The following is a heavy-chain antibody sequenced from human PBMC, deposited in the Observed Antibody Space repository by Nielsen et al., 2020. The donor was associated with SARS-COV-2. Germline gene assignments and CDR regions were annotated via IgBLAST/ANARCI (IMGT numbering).Heavy chain of an antibody. D-gene: IGHD4-17*01. CDR3: VKERGGGSNGDYALDY. Sequence: GGSLRLSCSASGFTFSNLAMLWVRQPPGEGLKYISVISSSGGSTHYADSVKGRFTISRDNSKNTLYLQMNSLRPEDTAVYYCVKERGGGSNGDYALDYWGQGTLVTVSS. CDR2: ISSSGGST. CDR1: GFTFSNLA. J-gene: IGHJ4*02. V-gene: IGHV3-64D*06.